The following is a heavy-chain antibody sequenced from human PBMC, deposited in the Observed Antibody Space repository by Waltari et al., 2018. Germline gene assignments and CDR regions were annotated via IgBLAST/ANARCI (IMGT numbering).Heavy chain of an antibody. V-gene: IGHV3-53*01. CDR2: IYGGGST. D-gene: IGHD3-3*02. Sequence: EVQLVESGGGLIQPGGSLRLSCAASGFTVSSNYMSWVRQAPGKGLEWVSVIYGGGSTYDPDSVKGRFTISRDNSKNTLYLQMNSLRAEDTAVYYCARVSTGPGGDFDYWGQGTLVTVSS. CDR3: ARVSTGPGGDFDY. CDR1: GFTVSSNY. J-gene: IGHJ4*02.